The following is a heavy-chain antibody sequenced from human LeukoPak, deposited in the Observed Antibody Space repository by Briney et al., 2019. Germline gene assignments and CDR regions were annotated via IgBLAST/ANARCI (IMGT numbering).Heavy chain of an antibody. CDR1: GGSISSYY. D-gene: IGHD1-26*01. CDR2: IYYSGST. J-gene: IGHJ3*02. Sequence: PSETLSLTCTVSGGSISSYYWSWIRQPPGKGLEWIGYIYYSGSTNYNPSLKSRVTISVDTSKNQFSLKLSSVTAADTAVYYCARRRVGAPYALDIWGQGTMVTVSS. CDR3: ARRRVGAPYALDI. V-gene: IGHV4-59*08.